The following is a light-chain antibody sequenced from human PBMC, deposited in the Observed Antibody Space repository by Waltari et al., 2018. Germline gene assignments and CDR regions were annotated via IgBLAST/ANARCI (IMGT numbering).Light chain of an antibody. J-gene: IGKJ1*01. CDR2: DAS. CDR1: QRVSRT. V-gene: IGKV3-20*01. Sequence: EIVLTQSPGPLSLSPGERATLSCTASQRVSRTLAWYQQKPGQAPRLLIYDASSRATGIPDRFSGSGSGTDFSLTISRLEPEDFAVYYCQKYGTLPATFGQGTKVEIK. CDR3: QKYGTLPAT.